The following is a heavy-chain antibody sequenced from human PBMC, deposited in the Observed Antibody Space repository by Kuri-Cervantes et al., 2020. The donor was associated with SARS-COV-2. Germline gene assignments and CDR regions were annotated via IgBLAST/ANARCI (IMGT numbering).Heavy chain of an antibody. J-gene: IGHJ6*04. CDR3: ARMAEAAIYYYYVMDV. V-gene: IGHV1-2*02. Sequence: ASVKVSCKASGYTFTGYYMHWVRQAPGQGLEWMGWINPNSGGPNYAQKFQGRVTMTRDTSIRTAYLELSRLRSDDTAVFYCARMAEAAIYYYYVMDVWGKGTTVTVSS. CDR2: INPNSGGP. D-gene: IGHD5-24*01. CDR1: GYTFTGYY.